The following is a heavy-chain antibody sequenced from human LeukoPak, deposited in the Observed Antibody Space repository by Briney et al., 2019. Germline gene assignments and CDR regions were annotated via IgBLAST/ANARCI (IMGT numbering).Heavy chain of an antibody. V-gene: IGHV3-7*01. CDR3: ARERSSSSSFFDY. J-gene: IGHJ4*02. Sequence: GGSLRLSCAASGFTFSSYWMDWVRQAPGKGLEWVANIKQDGSEKYYVDSVKGRFTISRDNAKNSLYLQMNSLRAEDTAVYYCARERSSSSSFFDYWGQGTLVTVSS. CDR1: GFTFSSYW. CDR2: IKQDGSEK. D-gene: IGHD6-6*01.